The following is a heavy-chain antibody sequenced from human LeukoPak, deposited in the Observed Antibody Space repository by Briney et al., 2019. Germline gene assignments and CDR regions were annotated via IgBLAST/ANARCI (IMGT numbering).Heavy chain of an antibody. CDR1: GFTFITYE. V-gene: IGHV3-48*03. CDR3: ARERGDYRAFDI. Sequence: GGSLRLSCAASGFTFITYEMHWVRQAPGMGLEWLSYISSAGSTMFYADSVKGRFTISRDNGRNSLFLQMNSLRAEDTAVYYCARERGDYRAFDIWGRGAMVTVSS. J-gene: IGHJ3*02. CDR2: ISSAGSTM. D-gene: IGHD4-17*01.